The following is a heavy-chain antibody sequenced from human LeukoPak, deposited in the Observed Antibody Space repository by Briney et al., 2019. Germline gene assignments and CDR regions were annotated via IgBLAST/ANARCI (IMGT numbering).Heavy chain of an antibody. CDR1: GFTVSSNY. J-gene: IGHJ4*02. V-gene: IGHV3-66*01. D-gene: IGHD4-11*01. Sequence: GGSLRLSCAASGFTVSSNYMSWVRQAPGKGLEWVSAIYTGGSTYYAGSVKGRFTISRDNSKNTLYLQMNSLRAEDTAVYYCARMGPYSPFDYWGQGTLVTVSS. CDR2: IYTGGST. CDR3: ARMGPYSPFDY.